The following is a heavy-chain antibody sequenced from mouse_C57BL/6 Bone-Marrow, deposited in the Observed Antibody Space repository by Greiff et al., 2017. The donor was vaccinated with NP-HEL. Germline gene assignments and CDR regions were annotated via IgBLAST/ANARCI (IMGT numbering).Heavy chain of an antibody. V-gene: IGHV1-64*01. D-gene: IGHD2-4*01. J-gene: IGHJ2*01. CDR1: GYTFTSYW. CDR3: ARGGLRRRRFDY. CDR2: IHPNSGST. Sequence: VQLQQPGAELVKPGASVKLSCKAFGYTFTSYWMHWVKQRPGQGLEWIGMIHPNSGSTNYNEKFKSKATLTVDKSSSTAYMQLSSLTSEDSAVYYCARGGLRRRRFDYWGQGTTLTVSS.